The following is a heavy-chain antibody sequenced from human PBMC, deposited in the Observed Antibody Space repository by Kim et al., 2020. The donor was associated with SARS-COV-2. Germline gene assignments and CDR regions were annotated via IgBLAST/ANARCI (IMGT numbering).Heavy chain of an antibody. CDR1: GYTFSSYA. CDR3: ARDQRYNSNDVYAFGI. Sequence: SVKVSCKASGYTFSSYAISWVRQAPGQGLEWMGGIIPIFGTPTYAQDFKGRVTITADASTSTAYMQLSSLKSEDTAVYYCARDQRYNSNDVYAFGIWGKGTLGTVSS. J-gene: IGHJ3*02. D-gene: IGHD1-1*01. CDR2: IIPIFGTP. V-gene: IGHV1-69*13.